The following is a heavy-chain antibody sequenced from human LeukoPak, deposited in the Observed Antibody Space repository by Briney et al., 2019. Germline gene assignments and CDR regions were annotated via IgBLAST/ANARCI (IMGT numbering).Heavy chain of an antibody. J-gene: IGHJ4*02. V-gene: IGHV3-30*18. D-gene: IGHD1-26*01. CDR1: GFTFSNFG. CDR2: ISYDASNE. Sequence: GGSLRLSCAASGFTFSNFGMHWVRQAPGKGLAWVAVISYDASNEYYSDSVKGRFTISRDNSKNTLYLQMNSLRAEDTAVYYCAKGVVGTTKGYYFDYWGQGTLVTVSS. CDR3: AKGVVGTTKGYYFDY.